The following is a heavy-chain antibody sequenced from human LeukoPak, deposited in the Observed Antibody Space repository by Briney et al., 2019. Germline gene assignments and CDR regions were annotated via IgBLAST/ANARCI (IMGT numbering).Heavy chain of an antibody. D-gene: IGHD5-24*01. V-gene: IGHV4-59*12. Sequence: PSETLSLTCTVSGGSICSYYWSWIRQPPGKGLEWIGYTHYSGSTNYNPSLKSRVTISVDTSKNQFSLKLSSVTAADTAVYYCARDGRDGYNLPLALWGQGTLVTVSS. CDR1: GGSICSYY. CDR2: THYSGST. J-gene: IGHJ4*02. CDR3: ARDGRDGYNLPLAL.